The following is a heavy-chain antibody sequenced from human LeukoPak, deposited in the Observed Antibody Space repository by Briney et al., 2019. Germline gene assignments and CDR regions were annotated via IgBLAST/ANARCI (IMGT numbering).Heavy chain of an antibody. D-gene: IGHD3-9*01. CDR2: IYTSGST. V-gene: IGHV4-4*07. CDR3: ARYVLRYFDWSRPFDY. J-gene: IGHJ4*02. CDR1: GGSISSYY. Sequence: SETLSLTCTVSGGSISSYYWSWIRQPAGKGLEWIGRIYTSGSTNYNPSLKSRVTMSADTSKNQFSLKLSSVTAADTAVYYCARYVLRYFDWSRPFDYWGQGTLVTVSS.